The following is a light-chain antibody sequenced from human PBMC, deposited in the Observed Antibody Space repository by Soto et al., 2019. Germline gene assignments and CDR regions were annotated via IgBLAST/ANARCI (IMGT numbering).Light chain of an antibody. CDR3: QQYESTPPT. J-gene: IGKJ2*01. CDR1: QSVLYSSNNKNY. Sequence: DIVMTQSPASLAVSLGERATINCKSSQSVLYSSNNKNYLAWYQQRPGQPPKLLIYSASTRESGVPDRFSGSGSGTDFTLTITSLQAEDVAVYYCQQYESTPPTFGQGTKLEIK. CDR2: SAS. V-gene: IGKV4-1*01.